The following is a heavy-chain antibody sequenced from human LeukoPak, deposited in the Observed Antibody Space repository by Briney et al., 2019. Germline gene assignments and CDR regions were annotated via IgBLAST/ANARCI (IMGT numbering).Heavy chain of an antibody. CDR2: ISTNGDNT. CDR1: GFTFNNYA. Sequence: GGSLRLSCAASGFTFNNYAMHWVRRAPGKGLESVSAISTNGDNTYYGNSVKGRFTISRDNSKNTVYLHMGSLRVEDMAAYYCARDQGIEGATYMDVWDRGTTVIVSS. V-gene: IGHV3-64*01. CDR3: ARDQGIEGATYMDV. J-gene: IGHJ6*03. D-gene: IGHD1-26*01.